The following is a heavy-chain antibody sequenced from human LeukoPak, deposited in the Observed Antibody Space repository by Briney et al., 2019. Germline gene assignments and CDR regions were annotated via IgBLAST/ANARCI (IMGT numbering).Heavy chain of an antibody. J-gene: IGHJ4*02. CDR2: ISAYNGNT. Sequence: GASVKVSCKASSYTFTNYAFTWVRQAPGQGLEWMGWISAYNGNTNYAQKLQGRVTMTTDTSTSTVYMELRSLRSDDTAVYYCARDRSSSSHWGQGTLVTVSS. D-gene: IGHD6-6*01. V-gene: IGHV1-18*01. CDR3: ARDRSSSSH. CDR1: SYTFTNYA.